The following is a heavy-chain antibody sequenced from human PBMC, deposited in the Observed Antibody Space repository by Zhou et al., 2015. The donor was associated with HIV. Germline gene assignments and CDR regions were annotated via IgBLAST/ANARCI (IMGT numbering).Heavy chain of an antibody. CDR1: GYTFTRHF. Sequence: QVQLVQSGAEVKKPGASVTVSCRASGYTFTRHFIHWVRQAPGQGLEWVGRINPNTGGTDYAQKFQGRVTITRDTSTSTVYMELNRLTSDDTAVYYCATDRGYCSGPSCYGETLNWFDPWGQGTLVTVSS. CDR3: ATDRGYCSGPSCYGETLNWFDP. D-gene: IGHD2-2*03. J-gene: IGHJ5*02. V-gene: IGHV1-2*06. CDR2: INPNTGGT.